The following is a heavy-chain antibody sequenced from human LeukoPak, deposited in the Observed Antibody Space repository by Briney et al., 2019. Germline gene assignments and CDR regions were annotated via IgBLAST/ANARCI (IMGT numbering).Heavy chain of an antibody. J-gene: IGHJ6*03. D-gene: IGHD3-10*01. V-gene: IGHV1-18*01. Sequence: GASVKVSCKASGYTFSNYGISWVRQAPGQGLEWMGWISAYNGNTNYAQKLQGRNTMTTDTSTSTAYMELRSLRSDDTAVYYCARHHQYPITYYMDVWGKGTTVTVSS. CDR3: ARHHQYPITYYMDV. CDR2: ISAYNGNT. CDR1: GYTFSNYG.